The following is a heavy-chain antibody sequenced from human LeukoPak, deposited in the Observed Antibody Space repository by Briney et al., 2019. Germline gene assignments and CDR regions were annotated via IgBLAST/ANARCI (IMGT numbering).Heavy chain of an antibody. Sequence: PGGSLRLSCAASRFSFSTYGMHWVRQVPGKGPVWVSRINSDGSRTIYADSVKGRFSISRDNAKNTLYLQMNSLRAEDTAVYYCAKDQGYSMDIWGQGTMVTVSS. CDR2: INSDGSRT. CDR1: RFSFSTYG. D-gene: IGHD4-11*01. J-gene: IGHJ3*02. V-gene: IGHV3-74*01. CDR3: AKDQGYSMDI.